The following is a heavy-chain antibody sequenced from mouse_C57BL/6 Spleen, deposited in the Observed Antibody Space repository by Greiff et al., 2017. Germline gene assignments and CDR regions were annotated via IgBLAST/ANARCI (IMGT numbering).Heavy chain of an antibody. CDR1: GYSITSGYY. CDR2: ISYDGSN. Sequence: EVKLVESGPGLVKPSQSLSLTCSVTGYSITSGYYWNWIRQFPGNKLEWMGYISYDGSNNYNPSLKNRISITRDTSKNQFFLKLKSVTTEDTATYYCAREGDGPLAYWGQGTLVTVSA. V-gene: IGHV3-6*01. CDR3: AREGDGPLAY. J-gene: IGHJ3*01. D-gene: IGHD2-3*01.